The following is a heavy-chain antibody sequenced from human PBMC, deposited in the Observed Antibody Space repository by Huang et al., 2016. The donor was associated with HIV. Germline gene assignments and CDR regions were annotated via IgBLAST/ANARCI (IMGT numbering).Heavy chain of an antibody. D-gene: IGHD6-13*01. V-gene: IGHV1-46*03. J-gene: IGHJ4*02. CDR3: ARGPGGAAAGYYFDY. CDR1: GYTFTRYY. Sequence: QVQLVQSGAEVKKAGASVKVSCKASGYTFTRYYMHWVRQAPGQGFEGMEIINPSGGSTSYAQEFQGRVTMTRDTSTSTVYMELSSLRSEDTAVYYCARGPGGAAAGYYFDYWGQGTLVTVSS. CDR2: INPSGGST.